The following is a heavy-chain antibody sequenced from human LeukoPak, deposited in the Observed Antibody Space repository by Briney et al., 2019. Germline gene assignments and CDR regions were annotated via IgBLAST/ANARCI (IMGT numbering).Heavy chain of an antibody. CDR3: AKDRDGGSNTRAKGFDY. Sequence: PGGSLRLSCAASRFTLSSYALSWVRQAPGEGLEWVSGISDGGGTTYYADSVKGRFTISRDTSNSTLYLQMNSLRAEDTAVYYCAKDRDGGSNTRAKGFDYWGQGTPVTVSS. J-gene: IGHJ4*02. CDR2: ISDGGGTT. D-gene: IGHD4/OR15-4a*01. V-gene: IGHV3-23*01. CDR1: RFTLSSYA.